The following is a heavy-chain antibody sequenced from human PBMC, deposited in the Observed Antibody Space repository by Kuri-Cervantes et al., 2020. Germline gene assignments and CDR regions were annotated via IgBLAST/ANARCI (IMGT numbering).Heavy chain of an antibody. Sequence: SVKVSCKASGGTFSGYTISWVRQALGQGLEWMGRIIPILGIANYAQKFQGRVTITADKSTSTAYMELSSLRSEDTAVYYCASGGEAVDPHNYYYYGMDVWGQGTTVTVSS. J-gene: IGHJ6*02. CDR2: IIPILGIA. V-gene: IGHV1-69*02. CDR1: GGTFSGYT. CDR3: ASGGEAVDPHNYYYYGMDV. D-gene: IGHD6-19*01.